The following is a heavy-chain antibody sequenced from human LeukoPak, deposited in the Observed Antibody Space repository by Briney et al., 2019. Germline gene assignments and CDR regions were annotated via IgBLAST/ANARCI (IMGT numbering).Heavy chain of an antibody. CDR2: LYYSGST. V-gene: IGHV4-39*01. Sequence: SSETLSLTCTVSGGSVSSGSYYWDWIRQPPGKGLEWIGSLYYSGSTYYNPSLKSRVTISVDTSKNQFSLKLSSVTAADTAVFYCARRSYYDSSAIFDYWGQGTLVTVSS. J-gene: IGHJ4*02. CDR1: GGSVSSGSYY. D-gene: IGHD3-22*01. CDR3: ARRSYYDSSAIFDY.